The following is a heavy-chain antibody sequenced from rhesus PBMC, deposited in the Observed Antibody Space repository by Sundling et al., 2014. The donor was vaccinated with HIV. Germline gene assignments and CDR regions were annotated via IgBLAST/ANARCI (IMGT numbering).Heavy chain of an antibody. Sequence: QVQLQESGPGLLKPSETLSLTCAVSGGSISSDRWWSWIRQSPGTGLEWIGSIHGDSGTNTYNPSLKTRVTVSKDTSKNHFSLRLTSVTAADTAVYYCGKYNVWTGYCVDYWGRGVLVTVST. J-gene: IGHJ4*01. D-gene: IGHD3-3*01. CDR1: GGSISSDRW. CDR3: GKYNVWTGYCVDY. V-gene: IGHV4-65*02. CDR2: IHGDSGTN.